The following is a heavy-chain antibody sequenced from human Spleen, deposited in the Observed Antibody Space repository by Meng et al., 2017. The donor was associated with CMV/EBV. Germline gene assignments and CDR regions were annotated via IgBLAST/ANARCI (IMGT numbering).Heavy chain of an antibody. J-gene: IGHJ6*02. D-gene: IGHD2-2*02. V-gene: IGHV1-69*05. CDR1: GGTFSSYA. CDR3: ARDCGSSGCYMYGMDV. CDR2: IIPIFGTA. Sequence: SVKVSCKASGGTFSSYAISWVRQAPGQGLEWMGGIIPIFGTANYAQKFQGRVTITTDESTSTAYMELSSLRSEDTAVYYCARDCGSSGCYMYGMDVWGQGTTVTVSS.